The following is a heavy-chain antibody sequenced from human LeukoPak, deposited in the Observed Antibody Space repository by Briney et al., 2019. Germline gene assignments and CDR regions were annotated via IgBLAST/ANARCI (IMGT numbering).Heavy chain of an antibody. V-gene: IGHV3-7*01. Sequence: GGSLRLSCAASGFTFSNYWVTWVRQAPGKGLEWVANIKEDGSEKYYVDSVKGRFTISRDNAKNSLSLQLNSLSAEDTAVYYCARSRSGYYEDYWGQGTLVTVSS. D-gene: IGHD5-12*01. CDR2: IKEDGSEK. J-gene: IGHJ4*02. CDR1: GFTFSNYW. CDR3: ARSRSGYYEDY.